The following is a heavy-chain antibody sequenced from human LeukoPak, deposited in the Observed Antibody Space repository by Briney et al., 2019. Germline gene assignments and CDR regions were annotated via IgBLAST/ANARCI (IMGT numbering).Heavy chain of an antibody. CDR3: AGRLTQYDCFDP. J-gene: IGHJ5*02. V-gene: IGHV6-1*01. Sequence: SQSLSLTCAISGDSVSSNSVTWNWIRQSPSRGLEWLGRTYYRSTWYNDYAVSVRGRITVNPDTSKNQFSLHLNSVTPEDTAVYYCAGRLTQYDCFDPWGQGILVTVSS. CDR1: GDSVSSNSVT. CDR2: TYYRSTWYN. D-gene: IGHD2-2*01.